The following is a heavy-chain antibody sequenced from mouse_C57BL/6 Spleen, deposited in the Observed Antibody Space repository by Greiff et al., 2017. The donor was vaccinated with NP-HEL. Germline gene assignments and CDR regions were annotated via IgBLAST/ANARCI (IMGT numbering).Heavy chain of an antibody. D-gene: IGHD1-1*01. J-gene: IGHJ1*03. V-gene: IGHV1-18*01. CDR2: INPNNGGT. CDR1: GYTFTDYN. Sequence: VQLQQSGPELVKPGASVKIPCKASGYTFTDYNMDWVKQSHGKSLEWIGDINPNNGGTIYNQKFKSKATLTVDKSSSTAYMELRSLTSEDTAVYYCARSYYGSSEYFDVWGTGTTVTVSS. CDR3: ARSYYGSSEYFDV.